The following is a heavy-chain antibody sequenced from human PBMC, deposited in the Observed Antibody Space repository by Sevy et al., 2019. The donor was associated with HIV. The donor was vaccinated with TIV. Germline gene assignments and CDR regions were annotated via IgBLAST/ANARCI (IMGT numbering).Heavy chain of an antibody. J-gene: IGHJ6*02. CDR2: INHREST. CDR1: GGSFSGYY. V-gene: IGHV4-34*01. D-gene: IGHD3-10*01. Sequence: SETLSLTCAVYGGSFSGYYWSWIRQPPGKGLEWIGEINHRESTNYNPSLKSRFTISVDKSKNKFSLKLSSVTAADTAVHYLARGRGELLWFSDLGSTKPPNYYYYGNCLDFWGQGTTVTVSS. CDR3: ARGRGELLWFSDLGSTKPPNYYYYGNCLDF.